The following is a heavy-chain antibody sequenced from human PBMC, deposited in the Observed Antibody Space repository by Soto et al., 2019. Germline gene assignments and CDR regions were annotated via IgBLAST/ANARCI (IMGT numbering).Heavy chain of an antibody. V-gene: IGHV1-2*04. CDR1: GYTFTGYY. CDR3: ARINYSSSSGYSDY. J-gene: IGHJ4*02. Sequence: ASVKVSCKASGYTFTGYYMHWVRQAPGQGLEWMGWINPNSGGTNYAQKFQGWVTMTRDTSISTAYMELSRLRSDDTAVYYCARINYSSSSGYSDYWGQGTLVTVSS. D-gene: IGHD6-6*01. CDR2: INPNSGGT.